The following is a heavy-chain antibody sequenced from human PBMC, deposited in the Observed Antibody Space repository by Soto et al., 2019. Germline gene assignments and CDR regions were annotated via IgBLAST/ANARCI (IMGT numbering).Heavy chain of an antibody. CDR2: ISSDGRYT. CDR1: GFTFSSYW. D-gene: IGHD6-13*01. CDR3: ARDVYSSNCLDY. J-gene: IGHJ4*02. V-gene: IGHV3-74*01. Sequence: PGGSLRLSCAVSGFTFSSYWMHWVRQAPGKGLVWVSRISSDGRYTSYADSAKGRFSISRDNAKNTLYLQMNSLRAEDTAAYYCARDVYSSNCLDYWGQGTLVTVSS.